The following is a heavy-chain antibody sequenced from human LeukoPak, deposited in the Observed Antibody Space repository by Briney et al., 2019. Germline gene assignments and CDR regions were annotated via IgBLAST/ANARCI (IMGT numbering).Heavy chain of an antibody. V-gene: IGHV3-66*01. CDR3: ARDLAASGIDL. CDR1: GFTVSSNY. J-gene: IGHJ5*02. Sequence: GGSLRLSCAASGFTVSSNYMGWVRQAPGEGLEWVSVIYSGGSTYYADSVKGRFTISRDNSKNTLYLQMNSLRAEDTAVYYCARDLAASGIDLWGQGTLVTVSS. CDR2: IYSGGST. D-gene: IGHD6-13*01.